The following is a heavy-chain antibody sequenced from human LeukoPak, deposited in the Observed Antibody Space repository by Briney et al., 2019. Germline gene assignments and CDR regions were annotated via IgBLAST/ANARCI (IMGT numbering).Heavy chain of an antibody. V-gene: IGHV4-30-2*01. Sequence: SQTLSLTCAVSGGSISSGGYSWSWIRQPPGKGLEWIGYIYHSGSTYYNPSLKSRVTISADRSKNQFSLKLSSVTAADTAVYYRARGTYYYGSGSYYQNWFDPWGQGTLVTASS. D-gene: IGHD3-10*01. CDR3: ARGTYYYGSGSYYQNWFDP. J-gene: IGHJ5*02. CDR1: GGSISSGGYS. CDR2: IYHSGST.